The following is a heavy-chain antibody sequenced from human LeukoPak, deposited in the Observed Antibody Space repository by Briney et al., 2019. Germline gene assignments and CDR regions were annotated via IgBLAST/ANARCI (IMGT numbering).Heavy chain of an antibody. D-gene: IGHD3-22*01. CDR1: GYTFNAYY. J-gene: IGHJ4*02. Sequence: ASVKVSCKASGYTFNAYYMYWVRQAPGQGLEWMGWINAGNGNTKYSQEFQGRVTITRDTSASTAYMELSSLRSEDMAVYYCAREAVGYYYDSSGYYDYWGQGTLVTVSS. CDR3: AREAVGYYYDSSGYYDY. V-gene: IGHV1-3*03. CDR2: INAGNGNT.